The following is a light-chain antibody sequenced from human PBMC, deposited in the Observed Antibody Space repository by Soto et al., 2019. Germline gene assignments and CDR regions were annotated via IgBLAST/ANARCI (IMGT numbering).Light chain of an antibody. J-gene: IGLJ3*02. Sequence: QPVLTQPPSASGTPGQRVTISCSGTSSNIGSRTVNWYQQLPGTAPKLLIYTNNQRPSGVPDRFSGSKSGTSASLAISGLQSEDEADYYCAAWDDSLKGWVFGGGTKLTVL. CDR3: AAWDDSLKGWV. V-gene: IGLV1-44*01. CDR2: TNN. CDR1: SSNIGSRT.